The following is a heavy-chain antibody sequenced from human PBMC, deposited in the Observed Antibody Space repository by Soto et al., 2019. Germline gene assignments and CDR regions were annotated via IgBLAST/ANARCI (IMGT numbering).Heavy chain of an antibody. CDR2: IYYSGST. V-gene: IGHV4-39*01. D-gene: IGHD6-13*01. CDR3: ARRERAAGTDWSFDP. CDR1: GGSISSSSFH. Sequence: SETLSLTCTVSGGSISSSSFHWGWIRQPPGKGLEWIGSIYYSGSTYYSPSLKSRVTISVDTSKNQFSLKLSSVTAADTAAYYCARRERAAGTDWSFDPLGQGTLVS. J-gene: IGHJ5*02.